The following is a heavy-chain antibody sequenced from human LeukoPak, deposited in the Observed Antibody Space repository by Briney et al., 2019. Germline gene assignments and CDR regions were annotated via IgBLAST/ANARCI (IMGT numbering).Heavy chain of an antibody. Sequence: SVKVSCKASGGTFSSYAISWWRQAPGQGLEWMGRIIPIFGTANYAQKFQGRVTVTADKSTSTAYMELRSLRSEDPAVYYCARDGSSSNDYWGQGTLVTVSS. V-gene: IGHV1-69*06. CDR1: GGTFSSYA. D-gene: IGHD6-6*01. CDR2: IIPIFGTA. CDR3: ARDGSSSNDY. J-gene: IGHJ4*02.